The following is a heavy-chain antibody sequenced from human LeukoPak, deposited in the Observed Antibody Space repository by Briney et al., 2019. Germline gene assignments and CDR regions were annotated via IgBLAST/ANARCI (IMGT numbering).Heavy chain of an antibody. CDR3: ARHPRQENSSSPSPGDWFDP. D-gene: IGHD6-6*01. V-gene: IGHV4-39*01. J-gene: IGHJ5*02. CDR2: IYYSGST. Sequence: SETLSLTCTVSGGSISSSSYYWGWIRQPPGKGLEWIGSIYYSGSTYYNPSLKSRVTISVDTSKNQFSLKLSSVTAADTAVYYCARHPRQENSSSPSPGDWFDPWGQGTLVTVSS. CDR1: GGSISSSSYY.